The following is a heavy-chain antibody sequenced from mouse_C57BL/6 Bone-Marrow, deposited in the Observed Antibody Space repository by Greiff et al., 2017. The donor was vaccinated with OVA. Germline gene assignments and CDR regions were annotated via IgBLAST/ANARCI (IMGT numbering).Heavy chain of an antibody. CDR3: ARTPTVVAYYYAMDY. CDR2: IYPYNGVS. Sequence: SGPELVKPGASVKISCKASGYSFTGYYMHWVKQSHGNILDWIGYIYPYNGVSSYNQKFKGKATLTVDKSSSTAYMELRSLTSEDSAVYYCARTPTVVAYYYAMDYWGQGTSVTVSS. J-gene: IGHJ4*01. V-gene: IGHV1-31*01. CDR1: GYSFTGYY. D-gene: IGHD1-1*01.